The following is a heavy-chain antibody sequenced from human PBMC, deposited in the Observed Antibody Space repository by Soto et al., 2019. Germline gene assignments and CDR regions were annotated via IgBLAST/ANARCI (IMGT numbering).Heavy chain of an antibody. J-gene: IGHJ6*02. V-gene: IGHV3-7*03. CDR3: AREGLIAAAGTKGTYYYYYYGMDV. D-gene: IGHD6-13*01. CDR1: GFTFSSYW. Sequence: GSLRLSCSASGFTFSSYWMSWVRQAPGKGLEWVANIKQDVSEKYYVDSVKGRFTISRDNAKNSLYLQMNSLRAEDTAVYYCAREGLIAAAGTKGTYYYYYYGMDVWGQGTTVTVSS. CDR2: IKQDVSEK.